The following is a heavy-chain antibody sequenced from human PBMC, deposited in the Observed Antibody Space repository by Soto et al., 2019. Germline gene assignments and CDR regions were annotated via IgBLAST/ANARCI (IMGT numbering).Heavy chain of an antibody. J-gene: IGHJ3*02. V-gene: IGHV5-51*01. CDR1: GYSFTSYR. CDR2: IYPCDSDT. CDR3: AREGLPGAFDI. D-gene: IGHD3-16*01. Sequence: PGESLKISCKGSGYSFTSYRIGWVRQMPGRGLEWMGIIYPCDSDTRYSPSFQVEVTISADKSSSTAYLQWSSLKASDTAMYYCAREGLPGAFDIWGQGTMVTVSS.